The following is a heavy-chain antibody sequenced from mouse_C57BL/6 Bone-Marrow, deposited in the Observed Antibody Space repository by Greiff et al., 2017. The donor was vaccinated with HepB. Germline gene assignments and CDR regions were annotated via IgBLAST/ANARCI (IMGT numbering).Heavy chain of an antibody. CDR3: AREPYYGRYFDV. Sequence: EVQGVESGGGLVKPGGSLKLSCAASGFTFSSYAMSWVRQTPEKRLEWVATISDGGSYTYYPDNVKGRFTISRDNAKNNLYLQMSHLKSEDTAMYYCAREPYYGRYFDVWGTGTTVTVSS. D-gene: IGHD1-1*01. J-gene: IGHJ1*03. V-gene: IGHV5-4*01. CDR1: GFTFSSYA. CDR2: ISDGGSYT.